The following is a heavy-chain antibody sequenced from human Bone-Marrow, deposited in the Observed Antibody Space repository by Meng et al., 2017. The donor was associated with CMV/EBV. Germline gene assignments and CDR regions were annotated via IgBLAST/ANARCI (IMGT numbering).Heavy chain of an antibody. J-gene: IGHJ6*02. D-gene: IGHD3-9*01. CDR1: GYTFTSYG. V-gene: IGHV1-18*01. CDR3: ATISKGYYYYGMDV. CDR2: ISAYNGNT. Sequence: ASVKVSCKASGYTFTSYGISWVRQAPGQGLEWMGWISAYNGNTNYAQKLQGRVTMTTDTSTSTAYMELRSLRSDDTAVYYCATISKGYYYYGMDVWGQGTTVTISS.